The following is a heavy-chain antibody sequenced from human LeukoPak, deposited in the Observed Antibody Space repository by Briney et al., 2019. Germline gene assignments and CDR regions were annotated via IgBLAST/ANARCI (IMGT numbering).Heavy chain of an antibody. J-gene: IGHJ3*02. CDR3: ASDYGDYGWAFDI. CDR2: IYYSGST. V-gene: IGHV4-59*01. D-gene: IGHD4-17*01. CDR1: GGSISSYY. Sequence: TCXVSGGSISSYYXSWIRQPPGKXXEWIGYIYYSGSTNYNPSLKSRVTISVDTSKNQFSLKLSSVTAADTAVYYCASDYGDYGWAFDIWGQGAMVTVSS.